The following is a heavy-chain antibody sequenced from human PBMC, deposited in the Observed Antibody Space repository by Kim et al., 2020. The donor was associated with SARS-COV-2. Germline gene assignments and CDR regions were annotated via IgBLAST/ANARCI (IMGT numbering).Heavy chain of an antibody. CDR1: GFTFSSYG. D-gene: IGHD3-10*01. CDR3: AISSEYGSGSYYRDY. V-gene: IGHV3-33*05. Sequence: GGSLRLSCAASGFTFSSYGMHWVRQAPGKGLEWVAVISYDGSNKYYADSVKGRFTISRDNSKNTLYLQMNSLRAEDTAVYYCAISSEYGSGSYYRDYWG. CDR2: ISYDGSNK. J-gene: IGHJ4*01.